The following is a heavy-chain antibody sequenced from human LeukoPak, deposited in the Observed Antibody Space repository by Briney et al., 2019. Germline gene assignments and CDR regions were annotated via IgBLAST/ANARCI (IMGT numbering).Heavy chain of an antibody. J-gene: IGHJ4*02. CDR3: ARSLGMVRGVIRGYFDY. V-gene: IGHV1-3*01. CDR2: INAGNGNT. CDR1: GYTFTSYA. D-gene: IGHD3-10*01. Sequence: GASVKVSCKASGYTFTSYAMHWVRQAPGQRLEWMGWINAGNGNTKYSQKFQGRVTITRDTSASTAYMELSSLRSEDTAVYYCARSLGMVRGVIRGYFDYWGQGTLVTVSS.